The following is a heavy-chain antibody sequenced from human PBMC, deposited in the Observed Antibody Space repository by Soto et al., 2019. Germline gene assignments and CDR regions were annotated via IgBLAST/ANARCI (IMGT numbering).Heavy chain of an antibody. V-gene: IGHV2-5*01. CDR1: GFSLSTSGVG. CDR2: IYWNDDK. Sequence: GSGPTLVNPTQTLTLTCTFSGFSLSTSGVGVGWIRQPPGKALGWLALIYWNDDKRYSPSLKSRLTITKDTSKNQVVLTMTNMDPVDTATYHCAHAYYGFWSGYFEGNWFDPWGQGTLVTVSS. CDR3: AHAYYGFWSGYFEGNWFDP. J-gene: IGHJ5*02. D-gene: IGHD3-3*01.